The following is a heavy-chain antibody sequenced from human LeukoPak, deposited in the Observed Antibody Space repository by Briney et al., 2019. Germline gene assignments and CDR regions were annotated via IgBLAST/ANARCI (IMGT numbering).Heavy chain of an antibody. Sequence: KPSETLSLTCTVSGASINSYYWSWLRQPPGEGLEWIGCIYDSGSTDYNPSLKSRVTISVDTSKNQFSLKLTSVTAADTAMYYCARTSSSWLWGQGTLVTVSS. J-gene: IGHJ4*02. CDR3: ARTSSSWL. V-gene: IGHV4-59*01. CDR2: IYDSGST. CDR1: GASINSYY. D-gene: IGHD6-13*01.